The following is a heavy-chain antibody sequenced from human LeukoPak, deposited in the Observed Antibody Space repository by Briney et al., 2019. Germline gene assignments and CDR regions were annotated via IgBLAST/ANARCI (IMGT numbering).Heavy chain of an antibody. J-gene: IGHJ4*02. CDR2: ISAYNGNT. Sequence: GASVKVSCKASGYTFTSYGISWVRQAPGQGLEWIGWISAYNGNTNYAQKLQGRVTMTTDTSTSTAYMELRSLRSDDTAVYYCARDAEGSGWYEVDYWGQGTLVTVSS. CDR1: GYTFTSYG. V-gene: IGHV1-18*01. D-gene: IGHD6-19*01. CDR3: ARDAEGSGWYEVDY.